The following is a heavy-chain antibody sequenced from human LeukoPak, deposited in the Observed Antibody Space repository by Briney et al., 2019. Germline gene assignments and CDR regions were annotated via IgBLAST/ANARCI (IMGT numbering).Heavy chain of an antibody. Sequence: AGGSLRLSCAASGFTFSSLAMGWVRQAPGKGLEWVSVISDSGGTTYYADSVKGRFTISRDNSRNTLYLQMNSLRVEDTALYYCAKDARRSSGWYFFDHWGQGTLVTVSS. V-gene: IGHV3-23*01. CDR2: ISDSGGTT. D-gene: IGHD6-19*01. CDR1: GFTFSSLA. CDR3: AKDARRSSGWYFFDH. J-gene: IGHJ4*02.